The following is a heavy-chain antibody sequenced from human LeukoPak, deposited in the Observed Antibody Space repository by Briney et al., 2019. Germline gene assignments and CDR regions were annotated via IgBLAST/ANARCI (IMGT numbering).Heavy chain of an antibody. V-gene: IGHV3-21*01. CDR1: GFTFSSYS. CDR3: ASWVIYGSGSYGDY. J-gene: IGHJ4*02. Sequence: GGSLRLSCAASGFTFSSYSMNWVRQAPGKGLEWVSSISSSSSYIYYADSVKGRFTISRDNAKNSLYLQMNSLRAEDTAVYYCASWVIYGSGSYGDYWGQGTLVTVSS. CDR2: ISSSSSYI. D-gene: IGHD3-10*01.